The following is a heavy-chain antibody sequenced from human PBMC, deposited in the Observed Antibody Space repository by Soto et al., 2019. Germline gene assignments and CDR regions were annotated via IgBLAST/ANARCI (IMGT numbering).Heavy chain of an antibody. CDR3: ARRTLFGDFRGNIGNSTHVRAFDF. V-gene: IGHV4-59*08. Sequence: SETLSLTCTVSGGSISSYYWSWIRQPPGKGLEWIGYIYYSGSTNYNPSLKSRVTISVDTSKNQFSLKLSSVTAADTAVYYCARRTLFGDFRGNIGNSTHVRAFDFWGQGTMVTVSS. CDR1: GGSISSYY. CDR2: IYYSGST. D-gene: IGHD3-10*02. J-gene: IGHJ3*01.